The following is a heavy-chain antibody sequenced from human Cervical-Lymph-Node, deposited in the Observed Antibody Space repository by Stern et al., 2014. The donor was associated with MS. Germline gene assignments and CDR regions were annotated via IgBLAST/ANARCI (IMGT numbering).Heavy chain of an antibody. Sequence: VQLVQSGAEVKKPGASVKVSCTVSGYTLTELSMHWVRQAPGKGLEWMGGFDPEDGATIYAQKFQGRVTMTEDTSTDTAYMELSSLRSEDTAVYYCATDRDDFRSGYSAPTKGYGLDVWGQGTTVTVTS. CDR1: GYTLTELS. CDR3: ATDRDDFRSGYSAPTKGYGLDV. D-gene: IGHD3-3*01. V-gene: IGHV1-24*01. CDR2: FDPEDGAT. J-gene: IGHJ6*02.